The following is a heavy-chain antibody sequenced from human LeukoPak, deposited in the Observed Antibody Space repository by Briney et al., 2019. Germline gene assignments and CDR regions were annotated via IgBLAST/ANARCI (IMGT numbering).Heavy chain of an antibody. CDR2: INPNSGGT. J-gene: IGHJ5*02. V-gene: IGHV1-2*02. CDR1: GGTFSSYA. D-gene: IGHD1-20*01. Sequence: ASVKVSCKASGGTFSSYAISWVRQAPGQGLEWMGWINPNSGGTNYAQKFQGRVTMTRDTSISTAYMELSRLRSDDTAVYYCARGRPLSITGDWFDPWGQGTLVTVSS. CDR3: ARGRPLSITGDWFDP.